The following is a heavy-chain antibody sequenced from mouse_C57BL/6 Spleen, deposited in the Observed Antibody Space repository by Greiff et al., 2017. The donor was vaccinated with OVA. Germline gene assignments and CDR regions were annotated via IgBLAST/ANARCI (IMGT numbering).Heavy chain of an antibody. J-gene: IGHJ3*01. CDR1: GYTFTSYE. Sequence: QVQLQQSGAELVKPGASVKLSCKASGYTFTSYEINWVKQRPGQGLEWIGWIYPRDGSTKYNEKFKGKATLTVDTSSSTAYMELHGLTSEDSAVYFWARRFDYWGQGTLVTVSA. V-gene: IGHV1-85*01. CDR3: ARRFDY. CDR2: IYPRDGST.